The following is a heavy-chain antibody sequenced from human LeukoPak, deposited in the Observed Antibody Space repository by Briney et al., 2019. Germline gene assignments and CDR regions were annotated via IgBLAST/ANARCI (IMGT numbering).Heavy chain of an antibody. J-gene: IGHJ4*02. CDR2: IYSGGST. Sequence: XGSXRLSCXASGFTFSSNYMSWVRQAPGKGLEWVSVIYSGGSTYYTESVKGRFTISRDNSKNTLYLQMNSLRAEDTAVYYCARGYGDYDYFDYWGQGTLVTVSS. CDR1: GFTFSSNY. V-gene: IGHV3-53*01. D-gene: IGHD4-17*01. CDR3: ARGYGDYDYFDY.